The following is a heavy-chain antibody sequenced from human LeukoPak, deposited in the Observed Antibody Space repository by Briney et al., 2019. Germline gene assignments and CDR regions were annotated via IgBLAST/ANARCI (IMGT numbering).Heavy chain of an antibody. CDR1: GGSISSYY. D-gene: IGHD3-10*01. Sequence: SETLSLTCAVSGGSISSYYWSWIRQPPGKGLEWIGYIYYSGSTNYNPSLKSRVTISVDTSKNQFSLKLSSVTAADTAVYYCARASLLWFGESNNWFDPWGQGTLVTVSS. CDR2: IYYSGST. V-gene: IGHV4-59*01. J-gene: IGHJ5*02. CDR3: ARASLLWFGESNNWFDP.